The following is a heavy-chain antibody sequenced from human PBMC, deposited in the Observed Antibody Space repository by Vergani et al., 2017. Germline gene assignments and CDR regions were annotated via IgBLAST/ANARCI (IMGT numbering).Heavy chain of an antibody. CDR3: AKDQVTELWLRFDY. J-gene: IGHJ4*02. D-gene: IGHD5-18*01. Sequence: QVQLVESGGGLVKPGGSLRLSCAASGFTFSDYYLSWIRQAPGKGLEWVSHISGSGNTIFYADSVKGRFTISRDNAKNSLYLQMNSLRAEDTAVYYCAKDQVTELWLRFDYWGQGTLVTVSS. CDR2: ISGSGNTI. CDR1: GFTFSDYY. V-gene: IGHV3-11*04.